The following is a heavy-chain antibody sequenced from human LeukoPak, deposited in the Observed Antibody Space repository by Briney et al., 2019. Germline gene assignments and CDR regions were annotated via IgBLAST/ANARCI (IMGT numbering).Heavy chain of an antibody. CDR3: ARELAHYYDSSGYLWY. V-gene: IGHV4-39*07. Sequence: SETLTLTCTVSGGSISSSSYYWGWIRQPPGKGLEWIGSIYYSGSTYYNPSLKSRVTISVDTSKNQFSLKLSSVTAADTAVYYCARELAHYYDSSGYLWYWGQGTLVTVSS. CDR2: IYYSGST. CDR1: GGSISSSSYY. J-gene: IGHJ4*02. D-gene: IGHD3-22*01.